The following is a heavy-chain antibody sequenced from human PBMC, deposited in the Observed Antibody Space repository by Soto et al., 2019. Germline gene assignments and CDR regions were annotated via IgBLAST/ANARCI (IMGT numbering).Heavy chain of an antibody. CDR1: GYTLTELS. J-gene: IGHJ6*03. V-gene: IGHV1-24*01. CDR3: ATGGGGYCSGGSCRVSSAYYYYYYMAV. CDR2: FDPEDGET. D-gene: IGHD2-15*01. Sequence: ASVKVSCKVSGYTLTELSMHWVRQAPGKGLEWMGGFDPEDGETIYAQKFQGRVTMTEDTSTDTAYMELSSLRSEDTAVYYCATGGGGYCSGGSCRVSSAYYYYYYMAVWGKGTTVTVSS.